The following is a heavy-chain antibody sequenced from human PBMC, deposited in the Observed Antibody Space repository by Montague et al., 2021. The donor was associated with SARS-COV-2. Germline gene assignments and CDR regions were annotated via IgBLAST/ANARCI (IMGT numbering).Heavy chain of an antibody. CDR3: AILPGTIVDYFGMDV. J-gene: IGHJ6*04. Sequence: ETLSLTCTVSGGSISSSSYYWGWIRQAPGKGLEWVSILFSGGNTFYADSVRGRFTISRDNSKNTLYLQMNSLRVDDTAVYSCAILPGTIVDYFGMDVWGKGTTVTVSS. CDR2: LFSGGNT. D-gene: IGHD1-1*01. V-gene: IGHV3-66*01. CDR1: GGSISSSSYY.